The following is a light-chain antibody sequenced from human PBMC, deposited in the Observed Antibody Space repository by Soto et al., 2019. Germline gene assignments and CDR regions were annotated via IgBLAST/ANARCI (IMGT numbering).Light chain of an antibody. CDR3: VSFKSRGTRV. CDR1: SSDVGGYHY. J-gene: IGLJ1*01. Sequence: QSALTQPASVSGSPGQSITISCTGTSSDVGGYHYVSWFQQHPGKAPKLMIYEVGNRPSGVSNRFSGSKSGNTASLTISGLQDEEEADYSCVSFKSRGTRVFGTGTKVTVL. CDR2: EVG. V-gene: IGLV2-14*01.